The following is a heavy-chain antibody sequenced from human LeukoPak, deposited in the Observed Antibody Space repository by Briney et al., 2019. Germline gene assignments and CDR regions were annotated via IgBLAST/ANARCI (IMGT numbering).Heavy chain of an antibody. CDR2: ISSSGNTI. CDR1: GLTFSDYY. J-gene: IGHJ4*02. CDR3: AKDAQLVKGGVDY. Sequence: GGSLRLSCAASGLTFSDYYMSWIRQAPGKGLECVSFISSSGNTISYADSVNGRFNISRDNAKNSLYLQMNNLRAEDTAIYYCAKDAQLVKGGVDYWGQGTLVSVSS. V-gene: IGHV3-11*01. D-gene: IGHD6-13*01.